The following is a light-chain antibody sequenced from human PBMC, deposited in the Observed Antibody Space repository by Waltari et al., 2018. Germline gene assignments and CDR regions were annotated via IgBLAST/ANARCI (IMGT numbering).Light chain of an antibody. CDR3: QQYGTSPPWT. CDR1: QSVSSSY. CDR2: GAS. J-gene: IGKJ1*01. V-gene: IGKV3-20*01. Sequence: EIVLTQSPGTLSLSPGERATLSCRASQSVSSSYLAWYQQKPGQAPRLLIYGASSRATGIPDRFSGGGSGTDFTLTISRLEPEDSAVYYCQQYGTSPPWTFGQGTKVEIK.